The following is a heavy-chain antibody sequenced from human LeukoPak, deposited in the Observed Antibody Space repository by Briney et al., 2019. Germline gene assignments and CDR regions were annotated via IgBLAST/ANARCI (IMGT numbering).Heavy chain of an antibody. J-gene: IGHJ4*02. CDR1: GFTFSSYA. D-gene: IGHD6-19*01. CDR2: ISGSGGST. V-gene: IGHV3-23*01. Sequence: GGSLRLSCAASGFTFSSYAMSRVRQAPGKGLEWVSAISGSGGSTYYADSVKGRFTISRDNSKNTLYLQMNSLRAEDTAVYYCAKDKMRGGCLDYWGQGTLVTVSS. CDR3: AKDKMRGGCLDY.